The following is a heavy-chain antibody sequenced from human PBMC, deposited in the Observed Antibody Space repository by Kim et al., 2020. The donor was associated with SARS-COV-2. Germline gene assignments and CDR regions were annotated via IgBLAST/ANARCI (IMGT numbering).Heavy chain of an antibody. CDR2: INHSGST. V-gene: IGHV4-34*01. D-gene: IGHD2-15*01. Sequence: SETLSLTCAVYGGSFSGYYWSWIRQPPGKGLEWIGEINHSGSTNCNPSLKSRVTISVDTSKNQFSLKLSSVTAADTAVYYCARARIGYCSGGSCYLVPGYYGMDVWGQGTTVTVSS. CDR1: GGSFSGYY. CDR3: ARARIGYCSGGSCYLVPGYYGMDV. J-gene: IGHJ6*02.